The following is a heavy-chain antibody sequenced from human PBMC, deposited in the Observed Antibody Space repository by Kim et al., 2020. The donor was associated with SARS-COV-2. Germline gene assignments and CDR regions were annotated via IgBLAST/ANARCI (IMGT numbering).Heavy chain of an antibody. CDR2: P. D-gene: IGHD3-16*01. CDR3: ARRLYGDYLDY. J-gene: IGHJ4*02. V-gene: IGHV7-4-1*02. Sequence: PTYAQGFTGRFVFSLDTSVSTAYLQISSLKAEDTAVYYCARRLYGDYLDYWGQGTLVTVSS.